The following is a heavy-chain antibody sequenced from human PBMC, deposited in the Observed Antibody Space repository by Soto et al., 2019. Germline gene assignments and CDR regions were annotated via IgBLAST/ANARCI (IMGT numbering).Heavy chain of an antibody. CDR3: ATAHLIRYGRDY. CDR2: FDPEDGET. Sequence: VASLKVSCKVSGYTLSELSMFWVRQAPGKGLEWMGGFDPEDGETIYAQKFQGRITMTEDTSTDTAYMELSSLRSEDTAVYYCATAHLIRYGRDYWGQGTLVTVSS. V-gene: IGHV1-24*01. CDR1: GYTLSELS. D-gene: IGHD3-9*01. J-gene: IGHJ4*02.